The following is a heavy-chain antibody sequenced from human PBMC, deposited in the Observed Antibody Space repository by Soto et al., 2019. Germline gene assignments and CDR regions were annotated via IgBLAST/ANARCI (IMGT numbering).Heavy chain of an antibody. J-gene: IGHJ4*02. Sequence: GVSLRLSCATAGFTFSGYAMRWVRQAPQRGLEWVSAISGSGVSTYYADSVKGRFTISRDNSRDTLYLQMNSLRVEDTAIYYCANYNFRISRGWPGSTDYWGQGTLGTVSS. D-gene: IGHD1-1*01. V-gene: IGHV3-23*01. CDR2: ISGSGVST. CDR1: GFTFSGYA. CDR3: ANYNFRISRGWPGSTDY.